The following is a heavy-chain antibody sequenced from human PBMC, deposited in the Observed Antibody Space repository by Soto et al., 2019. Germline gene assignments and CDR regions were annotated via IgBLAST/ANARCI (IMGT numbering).Heavy chain of an antibody. CDR1: GFTFSSYG. CDR3: ARAPGYYYYRDV. CDR2: IWYDGSNT. Sequence: QVQLVESGGGVVQPGRSLRLSCAASGFTFSSYGMHWVRQAPGKGLEWVAVIWYDGSNTYYADSVKGRFTISRDNSKNTLYLQMNSLRAEDTAVYYWARAPGYYYYRDVWGKGTTVTVSS. V-gene: IGHV3-33*01. J-gene: IGHJ6*03.